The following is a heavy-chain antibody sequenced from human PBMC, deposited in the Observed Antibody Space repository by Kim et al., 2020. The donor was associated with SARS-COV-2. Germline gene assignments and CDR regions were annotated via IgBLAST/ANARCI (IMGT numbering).Heavy chain of an antibody. CDR1: GYSFTAYC. CDR3: ARRSSSYSSGLYYYYMDV. Sequence: GESLKISCTGSGYSFTAYCIDWVRQIPGKGLEWMAIISPGDSDTSYSASFQGQVTISADNSINSPYLQLSSLKASDTAMYYCARRSSSYSSGLYYYYMDV. D-gene: IGHD6-19*01. V-gene: IGHV5-51*01. J-gene: IGHJ6*03. CDR2: ISPGDSDT.